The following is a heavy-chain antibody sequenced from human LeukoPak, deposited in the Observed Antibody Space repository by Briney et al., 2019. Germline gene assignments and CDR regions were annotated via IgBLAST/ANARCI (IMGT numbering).Heavy chain of an antibody. V-gene: IGHV3-23*01. CDR1: RFTFSSSA. CDR2: ISGSGGNT. CDR3: AKDIQCTY. Sequence: GGSLRLSCAASRFTFSSSAMTWVRQAPGKGLEWVSLISGSGGNTYYADSVKGRFTISRDNSKNTLYLQMNSLRAEDTAVYHCAKDIQCTYWGQGTLVTVSS. D-gene: IGHD2-21*01. J-gene: IGHJ4*02.